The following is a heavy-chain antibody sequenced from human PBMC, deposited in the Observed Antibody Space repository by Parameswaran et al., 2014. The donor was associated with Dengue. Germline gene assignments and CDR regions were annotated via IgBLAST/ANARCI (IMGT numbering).Heavy chain of an antibody. D-gene: IGHD3-10*01. Sequence: VRQAPGKGLEWVSAISGSGGSTYYADSVKGRFTISRDNSKNTLYLQMNSLRAEDTAVYYCAIHNHRYGSGIGAFDIWGQGTMVTVSS. CDR2: ISGSGGST. V-gene: IGHV3-23*01. CDR3: AIHNHRYGSGIGAFDI. J-gene: IGHJ3*02.